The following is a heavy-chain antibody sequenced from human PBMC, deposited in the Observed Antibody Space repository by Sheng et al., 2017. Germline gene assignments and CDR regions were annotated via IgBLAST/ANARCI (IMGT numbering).Heavy chain of an antibody. CDR2: IGSTGSTI. Sequence: PGGSLRLSCTASGFTFSIYEMNWVRQAPGKGLEWVSYIGSTGSTIYYADSVKGRFTISRDNAKNSLYLQMNSLRTEDTAVYYCARESGELSWGQGTLVTVSS. D-gene: IGHD3-10*01. CDR3: ARESGELS. J-gene: IGHJ5*02. V-gene: IGHV3-48*03. CDR1: GFTFSIYE.